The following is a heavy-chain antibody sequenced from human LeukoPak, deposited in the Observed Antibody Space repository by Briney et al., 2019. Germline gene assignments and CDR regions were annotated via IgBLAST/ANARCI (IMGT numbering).Heavy chain of an antibody. D-gene: IGHD3-10*01. Sequence: PGGSLRLSCAASGFTFSNYWMHWVRQAPGKGLVWVSRINSDGSSTTYADSVKGRFTISRDNSKNTLYLQMNSLRAEDTAVYYCAKSVWFGESSAFDIWGQGTMVTVSS. CDR1: GFTFSNYW. J-gene: IGHJ3*02. V-gene: IGHV3-74*01. CDR2: INSDGSST. CDR3: AKSVWFGESSAFDI.